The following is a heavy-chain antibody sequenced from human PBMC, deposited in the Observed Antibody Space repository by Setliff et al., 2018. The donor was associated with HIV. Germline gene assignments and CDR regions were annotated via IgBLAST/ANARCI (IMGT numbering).Heavy chain of an antibody. Sequence: SQTLSLTCAVSGGSISSSNYYWVWIRQPPGKELEWIGSFYYSGSTTYHPSLRSRATISADTSKNQFSLDLSSVTAADTAVYYCARLGWQQNYYYYYMDVWGKGTTVTVSS. CDR3: ARLGWQQNYYYYYMDV. J-gene: IGHJ6*03. V-gene: IGHV4-39*07. CDR1: GGSISSSNYY. D-gene: IGHD6-13*01. CDR2: FYYSGST.